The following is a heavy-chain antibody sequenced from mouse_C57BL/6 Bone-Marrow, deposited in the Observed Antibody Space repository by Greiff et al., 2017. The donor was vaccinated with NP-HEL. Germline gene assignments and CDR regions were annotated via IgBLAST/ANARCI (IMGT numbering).Heavy chain of an antibody. CDR2: ISDGGSYT. V-gene: IGHV5-4*01. J-gene: IGHJ4*01. Sequence: EVQRVESGGGLVKPGGSLKLSCAASGFTFSSYAMSWVRQTPEKRLEWVATISDGGSYTYYPDNVKGRFTISRDNAKNNLYLQMSHLKSEDTAMYYCARGTTYYPYAMDYWGQGTSVTVSS. D-gene: IGHD1-1*01. CDR3: ARGTTYYPYAMDY. CDR1: GFTFSSYA.